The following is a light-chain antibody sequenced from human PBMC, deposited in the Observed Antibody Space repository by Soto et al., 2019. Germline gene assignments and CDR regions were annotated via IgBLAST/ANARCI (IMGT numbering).Light chain of an antibody. CDR2: HVS. J-gene: IGLJ3*02. V-gene: IGLV2-11*01. CDR1: RSDV. Sequence: QSALTQPRSVSGSPGQSVTSSCTGTRSDVVAWYQQRPAKAPKLIIFHVSQRPSGVPDRFSASKSGNTASLPISGLPAEDESDYYCCSSAGGFTWVFGGGTKLTVL. CDR3: CSSAGGFTWV.